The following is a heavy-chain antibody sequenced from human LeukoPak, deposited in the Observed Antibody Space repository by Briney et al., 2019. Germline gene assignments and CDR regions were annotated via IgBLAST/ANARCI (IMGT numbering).Heavy chain of an antibody. D-gene: IGHD3-22*01. CDR3: ARDGYDSSGYGLDY. CDR1: GFTFSSYA. CDR2: IYSGGST. J-gene: IGHJ4*02. V-gene: IGHV3-66*01. Sequence: GGSLRLSCAASGFTFSSYAMSWVRQAPGKGLEWVSVIYSGGSTYYADSVKGRFTISRDNSKNTLYLQMNSLRAEDTAVYYCARDGYDSSGYGLDYWGQGTLVTVSS.